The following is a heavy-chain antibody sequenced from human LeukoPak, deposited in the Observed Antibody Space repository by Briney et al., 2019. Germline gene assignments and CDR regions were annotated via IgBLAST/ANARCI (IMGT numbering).Heavy chain of an antibody. Sequence: GGSLRLSCAASGFTSSSYALNWVRQAPGKGLEWVATVSGSGDRMYHADSVKGRFTISRDNSKNTIYLQMNSLRDEDTAVYYCARDPGSDAFDIWGQGTMVTVSS. CDR3: ARDPGSDAFDI. V-gene: IGHV3-23*01. CDR1: GFTSSSYA. J-gene: IGHJ3*02. CDR2: VSGSGDRM.